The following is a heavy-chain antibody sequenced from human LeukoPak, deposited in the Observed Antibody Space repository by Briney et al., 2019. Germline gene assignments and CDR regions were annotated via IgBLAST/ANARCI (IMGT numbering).Heavy chain of an antibody. CDR1: GYSISSGYY. CDR3: TRGSIAYYYMDV. V-gene: IGHV4-38-2*02. J-gene: IGHJ6*03. D-gene: IGHD3-22*01. CDR2: IYHSGST. Sequence: SETLSLTCTVSGYSISSGYYWGWIRQPPGKGLEWIGSIYHSGSTYYNPSLKSRVTISVDTSKNQFSLKLSSVTAADTAVYYCTRGSIAYYYMDVWGKETTVTISS.